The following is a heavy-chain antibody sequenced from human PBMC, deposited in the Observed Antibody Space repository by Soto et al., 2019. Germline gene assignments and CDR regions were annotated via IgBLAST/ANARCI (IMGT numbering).Heavy chain of an antibody. CDR2: ISGSGGST. CDR1: VFTFSSYA. J-gene: IGHJ4*02. V-gene: IGHV3-23*01. Sequence: GGSLRLSCAASVFTFSSYAMSWVRQAPGKGLEWVSAISGSGGSTYYADSVKGRFTISRDNSKNTLYLQMNSLRAEDTAVYYRANPARQQRVLWFDYWGQGTLVTVSS. CDR3: ANPARQQRVLWFDY. D-gene: IGHD6-13*01.